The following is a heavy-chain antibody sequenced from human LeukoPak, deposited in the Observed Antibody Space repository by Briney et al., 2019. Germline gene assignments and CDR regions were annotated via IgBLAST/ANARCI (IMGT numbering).Heavy chain of an antibody. Sequence: SVKVSCKASGGTFSSYAIGWVRQAPGQGLEWMGGIIPIFGTANYAQKFQGRVTITTDESTSTAYMELSSLRSEDTAVYYCARPLCTSCYHFDYWGQGTLVTVSS. CDR2: IIPIFGTA. D-gene: IGHD2-2*01. V-gene: IGHV1-69*05. CDR1: GGTFSSYA. CDR3: ARPLCTSCYHFDY. J-gene: IGHJ4*02.